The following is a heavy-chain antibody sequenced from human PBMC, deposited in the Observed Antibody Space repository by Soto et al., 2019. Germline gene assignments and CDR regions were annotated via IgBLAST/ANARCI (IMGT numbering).Heavy chain of an antibody. J-gene: IGHJ4*02. V-gene: IGHV3-23*01. D-gene: IGHD5-18*01. CDR2: ISGSGGST. CDR3: AKDWSNGRGYSYGYKWLYYFDY. CDR1: GFTFSSYA. Sequence: GGSLRLSCAASGFTFSSYAMSWVRQAPGKGLEWVSAISGSGGSTYYADSVKGRFTISRDNSKNTLYLQMNSLRAEDTAVYYCAKDWSNGRGYSYGYKWLYYFDYWGQGTLVTVSS.